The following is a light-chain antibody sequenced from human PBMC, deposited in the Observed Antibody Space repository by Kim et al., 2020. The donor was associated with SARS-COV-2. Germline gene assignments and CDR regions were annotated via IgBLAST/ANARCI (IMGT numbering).Light chain of an antibody. Sequence: DFYMTQSPSSLSASVGDRVTITCRASQDITTYLAWYQQRPGKVPKLLIYGASTLQSGVPSRFSGSGSGTDFTLTISSLQPEDVATYFSQKTSSTPRTFAQGSTVDI. CDR2: GAS. V-gene: IGKV1-27*01. CDR3: QKTSSTPRT. J-gene: IGKJ1*01. CDR1: QDITTY.